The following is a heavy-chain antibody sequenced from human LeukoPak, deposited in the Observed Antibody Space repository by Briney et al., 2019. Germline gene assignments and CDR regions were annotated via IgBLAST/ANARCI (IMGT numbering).Heavy chain of an antibody. CDR2: ISSSSSYI. J-gene: IGHJ5*02. D-gene: IGHD1-7*01. Sequence: GGSLRLSCAASGFPFSSYSMHWVRQAPGKGLEWVSSISSSSSYIYYADSVKGRFTISRDNAKNTLYLQMNSLRAEDTAVYYCARDRAQLWNYFGWFDPWGQGTLVTVSS. CDR3: ARDRAQLWNYFGWFDP. CDR1: GFPFSSYS. V-gene: IGHV3-21*01.